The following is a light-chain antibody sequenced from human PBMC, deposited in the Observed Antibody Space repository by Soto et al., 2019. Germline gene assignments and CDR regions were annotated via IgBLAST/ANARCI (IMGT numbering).Light chain of an antibody. Sequence: DIVMTQSPDSLAVSLGERATINCKSSQSVLYSSNNKNYLAWYQQKPGQPLRLLIYWASTRGSGVPDRFNGSGSETDFSLTISSLQAYDVAVYHCQQYYTTPSPTFGGGTKVEIK. CDR2: WAS. CDR3: QQYYTTPSPT. V-gene: IGKV4-1*01. J-gene: IGKJ4*01. CDR1: QSVLYSSNNKNY.